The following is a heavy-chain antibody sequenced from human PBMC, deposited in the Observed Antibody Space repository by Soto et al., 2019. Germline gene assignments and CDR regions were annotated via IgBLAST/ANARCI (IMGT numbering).Heavy chain of an antibody. J-gene: IGHJ3*02. CDR1: GYTFTSYY. D-gene: IGHD2-2*01. Sequence: GASVKVSCKASGYTFTSYYMHWVRQAPGQGLEWMGIINPSGGSTSYAQKFQGRVTMTRDTSTSTVYMKLSSLRSDHTAVYYCARDQGSTSCYRFCPWWFDIWGQGTMVTVSS. CDR3: ARDQGSTSCYRFCPWWFDI. CDR2: INPSGGST. V-gene: IGHV1-46*03.